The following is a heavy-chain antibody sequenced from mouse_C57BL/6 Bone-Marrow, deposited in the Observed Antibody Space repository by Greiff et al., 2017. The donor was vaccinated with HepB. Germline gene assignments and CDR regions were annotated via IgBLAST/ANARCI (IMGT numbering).Heavy chain of an antibody. CDR3: TIYDGYYGGKPWFAY. D-gene: IGHD2-3*01. Sequence: VQLQQSGAELVRPGASVTLSCKASGYTFTDYEMHWVKQTPVHGLEWIGAIDPETGGTAYNQKFKGKAILTADKSSSTAYMELRSLTSEDSAVYYCTIYDGYYGGKPWFAYWGQGTLVTVSA. CDR1: GYTFTDYE. CDR2: IDPETGGT. V-gene: IGHV1-15*01. J-gene: IGHJ3*01.